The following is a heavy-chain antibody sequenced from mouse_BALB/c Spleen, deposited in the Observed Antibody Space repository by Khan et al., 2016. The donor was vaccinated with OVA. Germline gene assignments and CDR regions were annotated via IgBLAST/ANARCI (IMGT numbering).Heavy chain of an antibody. V-gene: IGHV2-2*02. CDR2: IWSGGST. CDR3: ARNYDYDEGLAY. J-gene: IGHJ3*01. D-gene: IGHD2-4*01. Sequence: QVQLKESGPGLVQPSQSLSITCTVSGFSFTSYGVHWVRQSPGKGLEWLGVIWSGGSTDYNAAFISRLSISKDNSKSQVFFKLNNLQANDTAIYYCARNYDYDEGLAYWGQGTLVTVSA. CDR1: GFSFTSYG.